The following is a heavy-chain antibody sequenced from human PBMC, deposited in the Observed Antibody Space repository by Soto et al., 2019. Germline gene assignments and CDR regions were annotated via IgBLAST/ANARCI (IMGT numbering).Heavy chain of an antibody. CDR2: IIPIFGTA. J-gene: IGHJ6*02. CDR1: GGTFSSYA. Sequence: SVKVSCKASGGTFSSYAISWVRQAPGQGLEWMGGIIPIFGTANYAQKFQGRVTITADESTSTAYMELSSLRSEDTAVYYCARDRSRSPGSSSWNYYYYGMDVWG. D-gene: IGHD6-13*01. V-gene: IGHV1-69*13. CDR3: ARDRSRSPGSSSWNYYYYGMDV.